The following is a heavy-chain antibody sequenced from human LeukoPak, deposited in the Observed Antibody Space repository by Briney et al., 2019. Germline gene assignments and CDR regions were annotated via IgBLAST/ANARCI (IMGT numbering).Heavy chain of an antibody. Sequence: GGSLRLSCAASGFTFSSYSMNWVRQAPGKGLEWVSSISSSSSYIYYADSVKGRFTISRDNAKNSLYLQMNSLRAEDTAVYYWARGRYFDWSDPYDAFDIWGQGTMVTVSS. D-gene: IGHD3-9*01. V-gene: IGHV3-21*01. J-gene: IGHJ3*02. CDR3: ARGRYFDWSDPYDAFDI. CDR2: ISSSSSYI. CDR1: GFTFSSYS.